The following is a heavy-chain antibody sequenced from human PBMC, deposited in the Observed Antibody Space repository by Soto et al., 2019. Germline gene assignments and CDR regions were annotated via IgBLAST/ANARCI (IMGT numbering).Heavy chain of an antibody. V-gene: IGHV3-23*01. Sequence: GGSLRLSCVGSEFSFSKFAMSWVRQAPGKGLEWVATVSATGSTTYYADSVKGRFTISRDNSDNTLYLQMTSLRVDDTAVYFCHRHRNSTSFDHWGQGTLVTVSS. CDR1: EFSFSKFA. CDR2: VSATGSTT. CDR3: HRHRNSTSFDH. J-gene: IGHJ4*02. D-gene: IGHD2-21*01.